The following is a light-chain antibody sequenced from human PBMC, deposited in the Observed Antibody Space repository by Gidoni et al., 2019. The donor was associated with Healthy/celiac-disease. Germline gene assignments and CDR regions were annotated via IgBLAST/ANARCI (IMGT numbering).Light chain of an antibody. V-gene: IGKV1-5*03. CDR1: QSISIW. CDR2: KAS. Sequence: DIKMTPSPSTLSASVGDRVTITCRASQSISIWLAGYQPKPGKAPKLMIYKASSLESGVPSRFSGSGSGTEFTLTISSLQPDDFATYYCQQYNSYPWTFGQGTKVEIK. CDR3: QQYNSYPWT. J-gene: IGKJ1*01.